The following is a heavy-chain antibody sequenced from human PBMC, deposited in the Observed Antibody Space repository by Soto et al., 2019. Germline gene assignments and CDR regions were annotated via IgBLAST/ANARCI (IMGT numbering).Heavy chain of an antibody. J-gene: IGHJ4*02. D-gene: IGHD6-13*01. V-gene: IGHV1-46*01. CDR1: GYTFSTYY. Sequence: QVQLVQSGAEVKKPGASVKISCEASGYTFSTYYMHWVRQAPGQGLEWMGMINPGGGNTNYAQNFQGRVTLTRDTSTSTLYMELTSLRSEDTAIYYCARAIAAAGTLDYWGQGTLVTVAS. CDR3: ARAIAAAGTLDY. CDR2: INPGGGNT.